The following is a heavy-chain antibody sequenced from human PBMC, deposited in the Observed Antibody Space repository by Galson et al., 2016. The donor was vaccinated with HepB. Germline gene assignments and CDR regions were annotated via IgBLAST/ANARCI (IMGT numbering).Heavy chain of an antibody. CDR1: GYTFIGYY. D-gene: IGHD2-8*02. Sequence: SVKVSCKASGYTFIGYYMHWVRQAPGQGLEWMGWINPDSGGTKYAQKFQGWVTMTRDTSISTAYMELSRLRSDDTAVYYCATCDWWSTAYSGAYWGQGTLVTVSA. V-gene: IGHV1-2*04. J-gene: IGHJ4*02. CDR2: INPDSGGT. CDR3: ATCDWWSTAYSGAY.